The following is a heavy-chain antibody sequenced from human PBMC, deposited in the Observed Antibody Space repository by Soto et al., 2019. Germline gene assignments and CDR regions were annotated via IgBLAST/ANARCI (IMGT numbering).Heavy chain of an antibody. CDR2: INHSGST. Sequence: SETLSLTGAVYGGSFSGYYCSWIRQPPWKGLEWIGEINHSGSTNYNPSLKSRVTISVDTSKNQFSLKLSSVTAADTAVYYCARARILEGGMDVCGQWTTVTFSS. CDR1: GGSFSGYY. V-gene: IGHV4-34*01. CDR3: ARARILEGGMDV. J-gene: IGHJ6*02. D-gene: IGHD2-15*01.